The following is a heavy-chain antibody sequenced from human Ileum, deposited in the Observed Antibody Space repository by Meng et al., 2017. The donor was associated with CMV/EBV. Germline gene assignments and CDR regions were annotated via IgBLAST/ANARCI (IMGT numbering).Heavy chain of an antibody. Sequence: KTAGYSFSSDGLNWVREAPGQRLEWMGWIDTNTGNPAYAPDFTGRFVFSLDTSVSTAYLQISSLRAEDTAVYYCKRGDGAHTAKYDFWGRGTLVTVSS. CDR2: IDTNTGNP. CDR1: GYSFSSDG. CDR3: KRGDGAHTAKYDF. V-gene: IGHV7-4-1*02. J-gene: IGHJ4*02. D-gene: IGHD5-18*01.